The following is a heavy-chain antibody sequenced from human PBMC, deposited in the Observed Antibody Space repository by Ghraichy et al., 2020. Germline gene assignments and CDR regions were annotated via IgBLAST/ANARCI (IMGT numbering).Heavy chain of an antibody. CDR2: IYWDDEK. J-gene: IGHJ3*02. Sequence: SGPTLVKPTQTLTLNCTFSGFSLRTSGVGVGWIRQPPGKALKWLALIYWDDEKRYSPSLKSRLTIAKDTSKNQVVLTLTNVDPVDTATYYCARLFSGTYLDAFDIWGRGTMVTVSS. D-gene: IGHD1-26*01. V-gene: IGHV2-5*02. CDR3: ARLFSGTYLDAFDI. CDR1: GFSLRTSGVG.